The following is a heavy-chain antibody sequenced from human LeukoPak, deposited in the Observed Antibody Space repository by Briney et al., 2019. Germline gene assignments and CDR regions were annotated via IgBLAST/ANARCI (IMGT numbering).Heavy chain of an antibody. V-gene: IGHV3-23*01. J-gene: IGHJ4*02. CDR1: GFSFSSYG. CDR2: FSASDGSR. D-gene: IGHD2-2*01. CDR3: AKECSSTSCYQDY. Sequence: GGTLRLSCEASGFSFSSYGMSWVRQAPGEGLEWVSGFSASDGSRYYADSVKGRFTISRDNSKNTLYLQMNSLRAEDTAVYYCAKECSSTSCYQDYWGQGTLVTVSS.